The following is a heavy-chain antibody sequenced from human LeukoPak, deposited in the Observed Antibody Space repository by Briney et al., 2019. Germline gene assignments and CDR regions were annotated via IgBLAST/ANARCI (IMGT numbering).Heavy chain of an antibody. Sequence: GASVKVSCKASGYTFTSYDINWVRQATGQGLEWMGWMNPNSGNTGYAQKFQGRVTMTRNTSISTAYMELSSLRSEDTAVYYCAREDRNYDFWSGYYTYYYYYYMDVWGKGTTVTVSS. CDR3: AREDRNYDFWSGYYTYYYYYYMDV. J-gene: IGHJ6*03. V-gene: IGHV1-8*01. CDR2: MNPNSGNT. CDR1: GYTFTSYD. D-gene: IGHD3-3*01.